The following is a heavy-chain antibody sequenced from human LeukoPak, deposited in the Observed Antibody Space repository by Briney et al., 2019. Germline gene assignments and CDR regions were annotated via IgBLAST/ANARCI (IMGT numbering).Heavy chain of an antibody. CDR1: GGSISSYY. CDR2: FYYSGST. V-gene: IGHV4-59*01. Sequence: PSETLSLTCTVSGGSISSYYWSWIRQPPGKGLEWIGYFYYSGSTNYNPSLNSRVSISLDTSKNQFSLRLTSVTAADTAVYYCARDVEGWFDPWGQGTLVTVSS. J-gene: IGHJ5*02. CDR3: ARDVEGWFDP.